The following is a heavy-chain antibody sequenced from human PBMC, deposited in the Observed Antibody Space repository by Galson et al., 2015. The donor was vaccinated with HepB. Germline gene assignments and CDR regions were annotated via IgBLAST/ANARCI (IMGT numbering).Heavy chain of an antibody. V-gene: IGHV3-7*03. J-gene: IGHJ4*02. Sequence: SLRLSCAASGFTFSSYRMSWVRQAPGKGLEWVANIKQDGSEKYYVDSVKGRFTISRDNAKNTLYLQMNSLRAEDTAVYYCARAGPYGDYSLGGEIYYFDYWGQGTLVTVSS. CDR1: GFTFSSYR. D-gene: IGHD4-17*01. CDR3: ARAGPYGDYSLGGEIYYFDY. CDR2: IKQDGSEK.